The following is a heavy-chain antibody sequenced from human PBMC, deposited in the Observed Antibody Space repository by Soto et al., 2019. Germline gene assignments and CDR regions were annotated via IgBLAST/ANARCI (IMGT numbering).Heavy chain of an antibody. D-gene: IGHD4-17*01. CDR3: ARDALGDYRSVNYFDY. CDR2: ISSSSSYI. CDR1: GFTFSSYS. V-gene: IGHV3-21*01. Sequence: GGSLRLSCAASGFTFSSYSMNWVRQAPGKGLEWVSSISSSSSYIYYADSVKGRFTISRDNAKNSLYLQMNSLRAEDTAVYYCARDALGDYRSVNYFDYWGQGTLVTVSS. J-gene: IGHJ4*02.